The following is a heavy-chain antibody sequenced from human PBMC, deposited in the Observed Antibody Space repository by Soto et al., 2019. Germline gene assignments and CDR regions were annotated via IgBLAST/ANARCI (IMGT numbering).Heavy chain of an antibody. J-gene: IGHJ6*02. Sequence: GGSLRLSCAASGFTYSKYTMHWVRQAPGKGLEWVSDIIDSGASTYYADSVKGRFTISRDNSKSTLYLQMNSLRAEDTALYYCAKGRSYYYYYGVDVWGQGTTVTVSS. CDR3: AKGRSYYYYYGVDV. CDR2: IIDSGAST. V-gene: IGHV3-23*01. CDR1: GFTYSKYT.